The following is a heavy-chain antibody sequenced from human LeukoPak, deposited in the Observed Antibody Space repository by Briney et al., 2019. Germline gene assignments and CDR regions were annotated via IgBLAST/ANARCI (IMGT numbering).Heavy chain of an antibody. D-gene: IGHD3-16*01. V-gene: IGHV3-13*01. J-gene: IGHJ4*01. CDR2: IDSSGGYT. CDR3: VRGGEIGLDY. Sequence: PGGSLRLSCAASGYTFNTYDMHWVRQTTGQGLEWILSIDSSGGYTYYAGSVKGRFTISRENDKNSLYLHMNSLRVGDTAVYSCVRGGEIGLDYWGHGTLVTVSS. CDR1: GYTFNTYD.